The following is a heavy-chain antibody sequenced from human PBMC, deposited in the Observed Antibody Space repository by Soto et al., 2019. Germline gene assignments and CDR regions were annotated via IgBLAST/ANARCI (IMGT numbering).Heavy chain of an antibody. CDR2: FYYRGIT. J-gene: IGHJ4*02. CDR1: GGSISSYY. V-gene: IGHV4-59*01. CDR3: ARGALTTYFDY. Sequence: QVQLQESGPGLVKPSETLSLTCAVSGGSISSYYWSWIRQPPGKGLEWIGYFYYRGITNYNPSLKGRVTISVDTSKNPFSLKLSSVTAADTAVYYCARGALTTYFDYWGQGTLVTVSS.